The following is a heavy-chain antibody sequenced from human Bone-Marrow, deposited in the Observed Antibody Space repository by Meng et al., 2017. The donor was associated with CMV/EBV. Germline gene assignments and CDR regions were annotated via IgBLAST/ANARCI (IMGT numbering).Heavy chain of an antibody. CDR1: GGSVSSGSYY. Sequence: SETLSLTCTVSGGSVSSGSYYWSWIRQPPGKGLEWIGYIYYSGSTNYNPSLKSRVTISVDTSKNQFSLKLSPVTAADTAVYYCARARYYFDYWGQGTLVTVSS. CDR2: IYYSGST. J-gene: IGHJ4*02. V-gene: IGHV4-61*01. CDR3: ARARYYFDY.